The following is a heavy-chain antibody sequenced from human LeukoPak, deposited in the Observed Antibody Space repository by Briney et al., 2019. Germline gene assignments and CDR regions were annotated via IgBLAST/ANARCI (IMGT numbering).Heavy chain of an antibody. D-gene: IGHD3-10*01. CDR1: GDSVSSDTYY. Sequence: SETLSLTCTVSGDSVSSDTYYWSWIRQPPGKGLEWIGYIYYSGSTNYNPSLKSRVTISVDTSKNQFSLKLSSVTAADTAVYYCARDHGSGTYDYWGQGTLVTVSS. J-gene: IGHJ4*02. V-gene: IGHV4-61*01. CDR2: IYYSGST. CDR3: ARDHGSGTYDY.